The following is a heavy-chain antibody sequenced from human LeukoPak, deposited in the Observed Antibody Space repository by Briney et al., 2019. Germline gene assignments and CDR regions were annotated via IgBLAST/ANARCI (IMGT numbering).Heavy chain of an antibody. V-gene: IGHV3-23*01. CDR3: AKDGGKRIAAAGPLFYFDY. CDR1: GFTFNTYA. Sequence: GSLRLSCAASGFTFNTYAMSWVRQAPGKGLQWVSAISGSGGSTYYADSVKGRFTISRDNSKKKLYLQMTSLRAEDTAVYYCAKDGGKRIAAAGPLFYFDYWGQGTLVTVSS. J-gene: IGHJ4*02. D-gene: IGHD6-13*01. CDR2: ISGSGGST.